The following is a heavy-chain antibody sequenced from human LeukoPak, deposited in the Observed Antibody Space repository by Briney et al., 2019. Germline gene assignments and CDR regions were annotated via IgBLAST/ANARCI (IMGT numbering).Heavy chain of an antibody. CDR2: IIPIFGTA. J-gene: IGHJ5*02. V-gene: IGHV1-69*06. D-gene: IGHD1-26*01. CDR3: ARDSLYSGSPPTS. Sequence: SVKVSCKASGGTFNTYVISWVRQAPGQGLEWMGGIIPIFGTANYAQKFQGRVTITADKSTSTAYMELSSLRSEDTAVYYCARDSLYSGSPPTSWGQGTLVTVSS. CDR1: GGTFNTYV.